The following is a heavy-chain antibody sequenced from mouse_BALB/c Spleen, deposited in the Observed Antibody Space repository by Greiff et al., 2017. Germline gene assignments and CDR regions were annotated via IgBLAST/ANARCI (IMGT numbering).Heavy chain of an antibody. D-gene: IGHD2-10*01. CDR3: ARVPAYYGNLYYFDY. CDR1: GDSITSGY. J-gene: IGHJ2*01. CDR2: ISYSGST. Sequence: EVKLVESGPSLVKPSQTLSLTCSVTGDSITSGYWNWIRKFPGNKLEYMGYISYSGSTYYNPSLKSRISITRDTSKNQYYLQLNSVTTEDTATYYCARVPAYYGNLYYFDYWGQGTTLTVSS. V-gene: IGHV3-8*02.